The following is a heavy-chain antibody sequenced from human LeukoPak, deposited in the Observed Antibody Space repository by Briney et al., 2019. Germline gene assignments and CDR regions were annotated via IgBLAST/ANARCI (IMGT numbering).Heavy chain of an antibody. D-gene: IGHD1-7*01. CDR1: GGSIGSYY. CDR3: ARPEGTWERDAFDI. V-gene: IGHV4-59*01. J-gene: IGHJ3*02. CDR2: IYYSGST. Sequence: SPSETLSLTCTVSGGSIGSYYWSWIRQPPGKGLKWIGYIYYSGSTKYNPSLKSRVTISVDTSKNQFSLKLSSVTAADTAVYYCARPEGTWERDAFDIRGQGTMVTVSS.